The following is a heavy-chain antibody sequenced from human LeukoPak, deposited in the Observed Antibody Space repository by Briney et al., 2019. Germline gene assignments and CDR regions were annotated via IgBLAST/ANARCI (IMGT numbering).Heavy chain of an antibody. CDR3: ARGRRYSSSLYYYYMDV. Sequence: GASVKVSCKASGGTFSSYAISWVRQAPGQGLEWMGEIIPIFGTANYAQKFQGRVTITADESTSTAYMELSSLRSENTAVYYCARGRRYSSSLYYYYMDVWGKGTTVTVSS. CDR1: GGTFSSYA. V-gene: IGHV1-69*13. D-gene: IGHD6-13*01. J-gene: IGHJ6*03. CDR2: IIPIFGTA.